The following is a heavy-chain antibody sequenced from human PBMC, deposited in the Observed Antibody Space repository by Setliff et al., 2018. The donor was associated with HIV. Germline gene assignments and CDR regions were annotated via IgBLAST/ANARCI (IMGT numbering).Heavy chain of an antibody. J-gene: IGHJ4*02. Sequence: ASVMVSCKASGYTFTTYAIHWVRQAPGQRLEWMGWINAGNGVTKFSQKFQDRVTITRDTSADTAYLELTSLRSEDTAVYYCARGPFRAHPLGGYPDYWGQGTLVTVSS. CDR1: GYTFTTYA. CDR2: INAGNGVT. V-gene: IGHV1-3*01. CDR3: ARGPFRAHPLGGYPDY. D-gene: IGHD3-16*02.